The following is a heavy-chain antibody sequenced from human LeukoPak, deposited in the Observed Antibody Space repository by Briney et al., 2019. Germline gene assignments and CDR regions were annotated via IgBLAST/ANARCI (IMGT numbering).Heavy chain of an antibody. V-gene: IGHV4-30-4*01. J-gene: IGHJ3*01. D-gene: IGHD2/OR15-2a*01. CDR3: ARDRRSVGKFLHDAFDV. Sequence: SQTLSLTCTVSGGSISSGDYYWSWIRQPPGKGLEWIGYIYYTGHTYYNPSLESRVTISVDTSKNQFSVKLSSVTAADTAVYYCARDRRSVGKFLHDAFDVWGQGTMVTVSS. CDR2: IYYTGHT. CDR1: GGSISSGDYY.